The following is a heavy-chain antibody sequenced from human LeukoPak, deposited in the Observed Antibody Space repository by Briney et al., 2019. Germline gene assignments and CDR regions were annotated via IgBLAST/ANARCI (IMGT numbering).Heavy chain of an antibody. Sequence: GGSLRLSCAASGFTFSSYGMHWVRQAPGKGLEWVAFTRYDGNNKYYADSVKGRSTISRDNSKNTLYLQMNSLRAEDTAVYHCAKDLLGYCSSASCSAFDYWGQGTLVTVSS. D-gene: IGHD2-2*01. V-gene: IGHV3-30*02. CDR1: GFTFSSYG. J-gene: IGHJ4*02. CDR3: AKDLLGYCSSASCSAFDY. CDR2: TRYDGNNK.